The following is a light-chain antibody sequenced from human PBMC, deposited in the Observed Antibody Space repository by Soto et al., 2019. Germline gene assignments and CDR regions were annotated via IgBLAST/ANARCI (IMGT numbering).Light chain of an antibody. V-gene: IGLV2-14*01. CDR1: SSDVGGYNY. J-gene: IGLJ1*01. Sequence: QSALTQPASVSGSPGQSITISCTGTSSDVGGYNYVCWYQQHPGKAPKLMIYVVSNRPSGVSTRFSSSKSGNTASLTISGLQAEDEADYYCSSYTSGSTLDVFGTGTKVTVL. CDR3: SSYTSGSTLDV. CDR2: VVS.